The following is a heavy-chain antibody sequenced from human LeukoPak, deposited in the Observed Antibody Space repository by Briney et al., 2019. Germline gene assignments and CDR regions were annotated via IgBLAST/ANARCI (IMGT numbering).Heavy chain of an antibody. V-gene: IGHV4-59*01. CDR3: AREGQLWPRDDY. CDR2: ISYSGST. J-gene: IGHJ4*02. D-gene: IGHD3-16*01. Sequence: PSETLSLTCAVYGGSFSGYYWSWIRQPPGKGLEWIGYISYSGSTNYNPSLKSRVTISADTSKNQFSLKLSSVTAADTAVYYCAREGQLWPRDDYWGQGTLVTVSS. CDR1: GGSFSGYY.